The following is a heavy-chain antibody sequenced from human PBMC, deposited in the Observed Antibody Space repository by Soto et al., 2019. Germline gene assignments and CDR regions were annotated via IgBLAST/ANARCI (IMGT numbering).Heavy chain of an antibody. CDR2: ISNDGNNK. CDR1: GFTFSSYA. Sequence: GGSLRLSCAASGFTFSSYAIHWVRQAPGKGLEWVTLISNDGNNKYYADSVKGRFTISRDNSKNTVYLQVNSLSAGDTAVYYCARGFYDFDYWGLGTLVTVSS. V-gene: IGHV3-30-3*01. D-gene: IGHD3-3*01. J-gene: IGHJ4*02. CDR3: ARGFYDFDY.